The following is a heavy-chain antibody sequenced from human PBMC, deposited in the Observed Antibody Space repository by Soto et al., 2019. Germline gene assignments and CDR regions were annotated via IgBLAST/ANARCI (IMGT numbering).Heavy chain of an antibody. J-gene: IGHJ5*02. CDR2: IIPIFGTA. CDR3: ASGGRWIQLWDWFDP. CDR1: GGTFSSYA. Sequence: QVQLVQSGAEVKKPGSSVKVSCKASGGTFSSYAISWVRQAPGQGLEWMGGIIPIFGTANYAQKFQGRVTITAYESTSTAYMELSSLSSEDTAVYYCASGGRWIQLWDWFDPWGQGTLVTVSS. D-gene: IGHD5-18*01. V-gene: IGHV1-69*01.